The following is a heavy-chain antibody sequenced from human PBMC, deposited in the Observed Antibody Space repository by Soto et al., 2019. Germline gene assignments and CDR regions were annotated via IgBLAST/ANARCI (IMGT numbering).Heavy chain of an antibody. CDR3: AGGHNGACFDF. Sequence: SETLSLTCTVSSGSISTYYWSWIRQPPGKGLEWIGYIYYTGSTNYNPSLKTRVAISMDTSKNQFSLNLSSVTAADTAVYYCAGGHNGACFDFWGLGSLVTVSA. CDR2: IYYTGST. V-gene: IGHV4-59*01. D-gene: IGHD2-15*01. CDR1: SGSISTYY. J-gene: IGHJ4*02.